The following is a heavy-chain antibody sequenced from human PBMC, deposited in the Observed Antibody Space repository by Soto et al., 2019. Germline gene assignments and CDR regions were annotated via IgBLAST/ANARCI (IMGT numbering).Heavy chain of an antibody. V-gene: IGHV3-7*04. CDR2: IKQDGSEK. CDR3: ARVRVGAIPDLYYFDY. J-gene: IGHJ4*02. D-gene: IGHD1-26*01. Sequence: GSLRLSCAASGFTFSSYWMSWVRQAPGKGLEWVANIKQDGSEKYYVDSVKGRFTISRDNAKNSLYLQMNSLRAEDTAVYYCARVRVGAIPDLYYFDYWGQGTLVTVSS. CDR1: GFTFSSYW.